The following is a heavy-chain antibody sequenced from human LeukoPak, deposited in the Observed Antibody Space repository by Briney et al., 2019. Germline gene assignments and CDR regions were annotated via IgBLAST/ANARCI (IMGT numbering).Heavy chain of an antibody. Sequence: GGSLRLSCAASGFTFDDYAMHWVRQAPGKGLEWVSGISWNSGSIGYADSVKGRFTISRDNAKNSLYLQMNSLRAEDTALYYCAKDVAFDYWGQGTLVTVS. V-gene: IGHV3-9*01. CDR2: ISWNSGSI. CDR1: GFTFDDYA. CDR3: AKDVAFDY. D-gene: IGHD5-12*01. J-gene: IGHJ4*02.